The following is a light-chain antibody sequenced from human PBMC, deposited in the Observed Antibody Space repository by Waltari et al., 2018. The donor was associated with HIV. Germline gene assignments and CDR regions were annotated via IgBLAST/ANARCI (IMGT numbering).Light chain of an antibody. V-gene: IGKV1-39*01. CDR3: LQSSSAPCT. CDR2: TAS. J-gene: IGKJ1*01. Sequence: DIQMTQSPSSLSASVGDRVTITCRASQSIGTYLDWYQHKPGKAPKLLLYTASTLQSGVPSRFSGSGSGTHFTLTITSLQSDDFATYYCLQSSSAPCTFGHGTKVEVK. CDR1: QSIGTY.